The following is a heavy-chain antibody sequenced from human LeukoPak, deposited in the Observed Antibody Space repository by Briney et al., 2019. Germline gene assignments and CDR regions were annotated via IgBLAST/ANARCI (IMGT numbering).Heavy chain of an antibody. J-gene: IGHJ4*02. CDR1: GGTFSSYA. V-gene: IGHV1-69*13. CDR3: ARDSRKSGSSGSYGY. CDR2: IIPIFGTA. D-gene: IGHD1-26*01. Sequence: SVKVSCKASGGTFSSYAISWVRQAPGQGLEWMGGIIPIFGTANYAQKFQGRVTITADESTSTAYMELSSLRSEDTAVYYCARDSRKSGSSGSYGYWGQGTLVTVSS.